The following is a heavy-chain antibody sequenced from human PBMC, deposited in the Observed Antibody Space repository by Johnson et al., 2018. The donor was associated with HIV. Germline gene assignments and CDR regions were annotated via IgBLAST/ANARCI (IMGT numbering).Heavy chain of an antibody. J-gene: IGHJ3*01. CDR3: AREVRAYSGGPDACYL. D-gene: IGHD6-25*01. CDR1: RFTLSNYA. Sequence: QVQLVESGGGVVQPGKSLRLSCAASRFTLSNYAMHWVRQAPGKGLEWVAVTSYDGNNKYYVDSVKGRFTISSDNSKNTLYLEMNSLRPEDTAVYYCAREVRAYSGGPDACYLWSQGTMVTVSS. V-gene: IGHV3-30*04. CDR2: TSYDGNNK.